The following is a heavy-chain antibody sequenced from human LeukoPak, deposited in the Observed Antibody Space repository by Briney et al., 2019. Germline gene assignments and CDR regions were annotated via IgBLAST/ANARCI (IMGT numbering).Heavy chain of an antibody. CDR1: GFTLSSYW. D-gene: IGHD3-22*01. CDR3: ARAPSEIGGYYPEYFRH. J-gene: IGHJ1*01. CDR2: IKSDGRT. V-gene: IGHV3-74*01. Sequence: PGGTLRLSCAASGFTLSSYWMHWVRQAPGRGLLWVSRIKSDGRTNYADSEKGRSTISGDHAKNTVSLQMNSLRAEDTGVYYCARAPSEIGGYYPEYFRHWGQGTLVIVSS.